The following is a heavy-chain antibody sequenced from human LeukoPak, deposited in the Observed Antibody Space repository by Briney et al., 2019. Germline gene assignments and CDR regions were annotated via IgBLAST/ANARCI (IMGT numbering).Heavy chain of an antibody. CDR2: ISGSGGST. CDR1: GFTFNSRA. Sequence: GGSLRLSCAASGFTFNSRAMSWVRQAPGPGLESVSAISGSGGSTYYADSVKGRFTISRDNSKNTLYLQMNSLRAEDTAVYYCAKDWGYSYGETYWGQGTLVTVSS. CDR3: AKDWGYSYGETY. V-gene: IGHV3-23*01. J-gene: IGHJ4*02. D-gene: IGHD5-18*01.